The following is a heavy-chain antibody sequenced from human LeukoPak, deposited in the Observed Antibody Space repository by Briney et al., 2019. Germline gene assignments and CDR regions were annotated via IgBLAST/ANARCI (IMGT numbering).Heavy chain of an antibody. D-gene: IGHD6-19*01. CDR1: GFSFSEYY. Sequence: GGSLRLSCAASGFSFSEYYMSWIRQAPGKGLEWVSCISSGSSYTNYTDSVKGRFTISRDNAKNTLYLQMNSLRAEDTAVYYCAREGNSGWRDDGFDIWGQGTMVTVSS. CDR3: AREGNSGWRDDGFDI. J-gene: IGHJ3*02. V-gene: IGHV3-11*06. CDR2: ISSGSSYT.